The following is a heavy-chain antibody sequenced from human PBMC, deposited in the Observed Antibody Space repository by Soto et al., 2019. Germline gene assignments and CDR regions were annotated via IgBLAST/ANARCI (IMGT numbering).Heavy chain of an antibody. CDR1: GVTIRTYW. D-gene: IGHD1-1*01. CDR2: IKQDGSET. Sequence: VQLVESGGDLVQPGGSLRLSCAASGVTIRTYWMSWVRQALGKGLEWVANIKQDGSETYYVDSVKGRFTISRDNDKNSLSLQMNSLRVEDTAVYDCVREGYQLHRYSAGYWGQGTLVAVSS. J-gene: IGHJ4*02. CDR3: VREGYQLHRYSAGY. V-gene: IGHV3-7*01.